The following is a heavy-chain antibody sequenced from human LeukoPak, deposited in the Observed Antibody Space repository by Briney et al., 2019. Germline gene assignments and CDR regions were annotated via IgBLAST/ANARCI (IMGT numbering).Heavy chain of an antibody. D-gene: IGHD6-6*01. J-gene: IGHJ4*02. CDR3: ARTLIAAPVDY. V-gene: IGHV1-2*02. CDR2: INPNSGGT. CDR1: GYTFAGYY. Sequence: GASVKVSCKASGYTFAGYYMHWVRQAPGQGLEWMGWINPNSGGTSYAQKSRGRVTMTRDTSISTAYMELSRLRSDDTSVYYCARTLIAAPVDYWGQGALVTVSS.